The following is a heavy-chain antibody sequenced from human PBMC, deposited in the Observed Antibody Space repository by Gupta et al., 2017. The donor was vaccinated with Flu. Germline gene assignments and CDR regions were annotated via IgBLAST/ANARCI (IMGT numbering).Heavy chain of an antibody. V-gene: IGHV4-34*01. D-gene: IGHD3-9*01. Sequence: QVQLQQWGAGLLKPSETLSLTCAVYGGSSRVYSWSWIRQPPGKGLEWIGDINHTGSTNYNPSLKGRVTMSVDTSKNQFSLKLTYVTAADTAVYFCARRPLRHLDWRKYYFDYWGQGTLVTVSS. CDR2: INHTGST. J-gene: IGHJ4*02. CDR3: ARRPLRHLDWRKYYFDY. CDR1: GGSSRVYS.